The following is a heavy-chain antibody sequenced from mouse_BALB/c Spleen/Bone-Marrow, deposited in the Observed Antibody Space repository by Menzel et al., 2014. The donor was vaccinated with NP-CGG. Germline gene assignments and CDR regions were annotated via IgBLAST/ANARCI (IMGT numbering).Heavy chain of an antibody. J-gene: IGHJ2*01. D-gene: IGHD2-14*01. CDR1: GYTFTSYV. CDR3: AKGGNYRYDFDY. V-gene: IGHV1-14*01. Sequence: EVQLVESGPELVKPGASVKMSCKASGYTFTSYVMHWVKQKPGQGLEWIGYINPYNDGTKYNEKFKGMATLTSDRSSSTAYMELSSLTSEDSAVYYCAKGGNYRYDFDYWGRGTTLTVSS. CDR2: INPYNDGT.